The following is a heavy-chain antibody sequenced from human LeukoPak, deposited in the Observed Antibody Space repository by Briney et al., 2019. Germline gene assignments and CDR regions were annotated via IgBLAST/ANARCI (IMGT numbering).Heavy chain of an antibody. Sequence: VASVKVSCKGSGYTFTDYYMHWVPQAPGKGLEWMGLVDPEDGETIYAEKFQGRVTITADTSTDTAYMELSSLRSEDTAVYYCATFSGRYSGYWGQGTLVTVSS. CDR2: VDPEDGET. J-gene: IGHJ4*02. D-gene: IGHD3-10*01. V-gene: IGHV1-69-2*01. CDR3: ATFSGRYSGY. CDR1: GYTFTDYY.